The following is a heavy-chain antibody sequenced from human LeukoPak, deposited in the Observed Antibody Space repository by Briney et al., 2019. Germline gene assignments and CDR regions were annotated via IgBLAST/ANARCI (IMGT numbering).Heavy chain of an antibody. CDR2: IYHSGST. CDR3: ARDHGEEDYMDV. D-gene: IGHD3-10*01. Sequence: SETLSLTCTVSGGSISSSSYYWGWIRQPPGKGLEWIGSIYHSGSTYYSPSLKSRVTISADTSKNQFSLKLNSVTAADTAVYYCARDHGEEDYMDVWGKGTTVTVSS. CDR1: GGSISSSSYY. V-gene: IGHV4-39*07. J-gene: IGHJ6*03.